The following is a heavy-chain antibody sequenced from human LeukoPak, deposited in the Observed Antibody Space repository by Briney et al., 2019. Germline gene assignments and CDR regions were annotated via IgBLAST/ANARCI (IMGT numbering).Heavy chain of an antibody. V-gene: IGHV4-39*01. CDR1: GGSISSSSYY. Sequence: SETLSLTCTVSGGSISSSSYYWGWIRQPPGKGLEWTGSIYYSGSTYYNPSLKSRVTISVDTSKNQFSLKLSSVTAADTAVYYCTRRPTAAGPGFDYWGQGTLVTVSS. D-gene: IGHD6-13*01. J-gene: IGHJ4*02. CDR2: IYYSGST. CDR3: TRRPTAAGPGFDY.